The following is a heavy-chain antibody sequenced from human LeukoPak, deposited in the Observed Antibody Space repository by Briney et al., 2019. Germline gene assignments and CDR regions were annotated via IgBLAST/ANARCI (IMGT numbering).Heavy chain of an antibody. CDR3: PEVGRAGHPGY. CDR1: GIRFSYYE. CDR2: INIGGSGI. Sequence: GGSLRLSCEASGIRFSYYEMSWVRKAPGKGLNGLSYINIGGSGIHYAGSVNGRFTISRANPKNSLYRQRNGRRPQAPAFISCPEVGRAGHPGYWGQGTLVTVSS. D-gene: IGHD2-2*01. V-gene: IGHV3-48*03. J-gene: IGHJ4*02.